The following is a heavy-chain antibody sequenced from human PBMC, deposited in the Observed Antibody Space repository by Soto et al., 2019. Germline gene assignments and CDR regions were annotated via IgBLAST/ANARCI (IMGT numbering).Heavy chain of an antibody. Sequence: GGALRLSCAVYGFTFSSYGIHRVSQAPGNRLEWVALISYYRGNQKYTDSVKYPFSLSRNYSLDVAYLQISTLRTEYTAMYYCSKDRYCGTYPTDFDYLGQGSLVTVSS. CDR3: SKDRYCGTYPTDFDY. V-gene: IGHV3-30*18. J-gene: IGHJ4*02. CDR2: ISYYRGNQ. CDR1: GFTFSSYG. D-gene: IGHD1-26*01.